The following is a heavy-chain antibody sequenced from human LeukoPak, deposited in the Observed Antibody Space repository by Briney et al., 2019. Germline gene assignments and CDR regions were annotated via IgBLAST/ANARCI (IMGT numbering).Heavy chain of an antibody. D-gene: IGHD2/OR15-2a*01. CDR3: ARDRGTFLDY. J-gene: IGHJ4*02. CDR2: IHYSGST. CDR1: GGSISSYY. Sequence: SETLSLTCTVSGGSISSYYWSWIRQPPGKGLEWIGYIHYSGSTNYNPSLKSRVTISVDTSKKQYSLNVSSVTAADTAVYYCARDRGTFLDYWGQGTLVTVSS. V-gene: IGHV4-59*01.